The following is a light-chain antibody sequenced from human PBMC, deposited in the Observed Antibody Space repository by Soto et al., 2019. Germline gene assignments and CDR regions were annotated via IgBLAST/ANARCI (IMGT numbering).Light chain of an antibody. CDR3: SSYKDSSNYV. CDR2: QVT. Sequence: QSVLTQPASVSGSPGQSITISCTGTSSDLAIYNYVSWYQQQPGKAPKLMIYQVTNRPSGVSNRFSGSRSGNTASLTISGLQPEEEAEYYCSSYKDSSNYVFGTGTKVTV. J-gene: IGLJ1*01. CDR1: SSDLAIYNY. V-gene: IGLV2-14*01.